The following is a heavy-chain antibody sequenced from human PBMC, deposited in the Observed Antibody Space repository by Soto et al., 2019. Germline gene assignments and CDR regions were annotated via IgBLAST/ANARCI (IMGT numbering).Heavy chain of an antibody. CDR3: AAPPYYSGSGHYFYYGMDV. Sequence: GGSLRLSCAGSGFTFGSYAMTWVRQAPGKGLEWVSTTRSNGEYTYYSNSVKGRFTVSRDNSKNTLYLEMSSLRAEDTAVYYCAAPPYYSGSGHYFYYGMDVWGQGTTVTVSS. J-gene: IGHJ6*02. D-gene: IGHD3-10*01. CDR2: TRSNGEYT. CDR1: GFTFGSYA. V-gene: IGHV3-23*01.